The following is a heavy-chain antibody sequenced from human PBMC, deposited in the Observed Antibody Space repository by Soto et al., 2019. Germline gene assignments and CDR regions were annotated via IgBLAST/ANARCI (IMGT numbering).Heavy chain of an antibody. CDR3: ARDYGGYCSSTSCYSPYYYYYGMDV. D-gene: IGHD2-2*01. CDR2: INHSGST. J-gene: IGHJ6*02. Sequence: SETLSLTCAVYGGSFSGYYWSWIRQPPGKGLEWIGEINHSGSTNYNPSLKSRVTISVDTSKNQFSLKLSSVTAADTAVYYCARDYGGYCSSTSCYSPYYYYYGMDVWGQGTTVTVSS. CDR1: GGSFSGYY. V-gene: IGHV4-34*01.